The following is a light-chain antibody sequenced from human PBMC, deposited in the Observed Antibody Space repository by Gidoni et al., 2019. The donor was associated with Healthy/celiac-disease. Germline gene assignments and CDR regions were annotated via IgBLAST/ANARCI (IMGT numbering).Light chain of an antibody. V-gene: IGLV3-1*01. J-gene: IGLJ3*02. CDR3: HAPISRCGV. CDR1: KLGDKY. Sequence: PSGQTASITCSGVKLGDKYACWYQQTPGQSPVLVIYQDSKRPSGIPERFFCPNAGNIAAVMVSGVQACDEPIYITHAPISRCGVFGGGTKLTVL. CDR2: QDS.